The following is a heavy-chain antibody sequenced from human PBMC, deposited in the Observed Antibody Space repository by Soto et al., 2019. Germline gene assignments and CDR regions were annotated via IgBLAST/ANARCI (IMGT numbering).Heavy chain of an antibody. Sequence: PGESLKISCKGSGYSFTSYWISWVRQMPGKGLEWMGRIDPSDSYTNYSPSFQGHVTISADKSISTAYLQWSSLKASDTAMYYCARHTRYYDFWSGYSLSYGMDVWGQGTTVT. J-gene: IGHJ6*02. CDR2: IDPSDSYT. D-gene: IGHD3-3*01. CDR3: ARHTRYYDFWSGYSLSYGMDV. CDR1: GYSFTSYW. V-gene: IGHV5-10-1*01.